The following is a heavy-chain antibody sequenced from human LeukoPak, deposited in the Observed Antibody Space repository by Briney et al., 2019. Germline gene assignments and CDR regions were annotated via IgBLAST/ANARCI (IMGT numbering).Heavy chain of an antibody. Sequence: SETLSLTCTVSGGSISSGVYYWSWIRQHPGKGLEWIGYIHNSGSAYYNPSLKSRVTISVDTSKNQFSLRLSSVTAADTAVYYCARDSNSNYFDYWGQGTLVTVSS. CDR1: GGSISSGVYY. V-gene: IGHV4-31*02. D-gene: IGHD4/OR15-4a*01. J-gene: IGHJ4*02. CDR2: IHNSGSA. CDR3: ARDSNSNYFDY.